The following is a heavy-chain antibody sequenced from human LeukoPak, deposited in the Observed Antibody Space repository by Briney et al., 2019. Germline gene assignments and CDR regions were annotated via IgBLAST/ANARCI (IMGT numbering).Heavy chain of an antibody. CDR2: ISSSSSTI. D-gene: IGHD6-13*01. Sequence: PGGSLRLSCAASGFTFSSYSMNWVRQAPGKGLEWVSYISSSSSTIYYADSVKGRFTISRDNAKNSLYLQMNSLRAEDTAVYYCARVRAGPHFDYWGQGTLVTVSS. V-gene: IGHV3-48*01. CDR1: GFTFSSYS. J-gene: IGHJ4*02. CDR3: ARVRAGPHFDY.